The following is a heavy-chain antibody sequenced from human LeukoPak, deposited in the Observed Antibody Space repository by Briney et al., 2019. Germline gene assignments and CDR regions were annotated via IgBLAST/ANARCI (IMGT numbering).Heavy chain of an antibody. CDR2: IYYSGST. CDR3: AIDSGGYCSGGSCYSDY. J-gene: IGHJ4*02. V-gene: IGHV4-39*02. CDR1: GGSISSSSYY. D-gene: IGHD2-15*01. Sequence: SETLSLTCTVSGGSISSSSYYWGWIRQPPGKGLEWIGSIYYSGSTYYNPSLKSRVTISVDTSKNQFSLKLSSVTAADTAVDYCAIDSGGYCSGGSCYSDYWGQGTLVTVSS.